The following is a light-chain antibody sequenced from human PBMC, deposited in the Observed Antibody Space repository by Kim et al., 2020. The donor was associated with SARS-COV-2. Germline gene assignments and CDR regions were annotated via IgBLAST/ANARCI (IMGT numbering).Light chain of an antibody. J-gene: IGKJ4*01. V-gene: IGKV1-33*01. CDR1: QDISNY. CDR3: QQYDNPPT. CDR2: DAS. Sequence: DIQMTQSPSSLSASVGDRVTITCQASQDISNYLNWYQQKPGKAPKLLIYDASNLETGVPSRFSGSGSGTDFTFTISSLQPEDIATYYSQQYDNPPTCGGGNKVDIK.